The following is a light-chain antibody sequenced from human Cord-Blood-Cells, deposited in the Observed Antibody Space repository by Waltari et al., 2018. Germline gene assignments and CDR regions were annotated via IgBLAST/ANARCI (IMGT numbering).Light chain of an antibody. V-gene: IGKV4-1*01. J-gene: IGKJ2*01. Sequence: IVMTQSPDSLAVSLGERATIHCKSSQRVLYSSNNKNYLSGYQQKPRQPPKLLISWASTRESGVPDRFSGTGSVTDFTRTISSVQAVNVAGYYCQQYDSTPRTFGQRTKLEMK. CDR3: QQYDSTPRT. CDR1: QRVLYSSNNKNY. CDR2: WAS.